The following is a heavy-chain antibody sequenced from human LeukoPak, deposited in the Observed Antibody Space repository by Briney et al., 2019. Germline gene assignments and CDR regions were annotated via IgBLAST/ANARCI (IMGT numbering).Heavy chain of an antibody. Sequence: GGSLRLSCEASGFTFSNYWMSWVRQAPGKGLEWVSNIKKDGSAKYYVDSMEGRFIISRDNAKNLLYLQMNSLGAEDTAVYYCVRASRSISSDYWGQGTQVTVS. CDR1: GFTFSNYW. CDR2: IKKDGSAK. CDR3: VRASRSISSDY. D-gene: IGHD3-3*02. V-gene: IGHV3-7*04. J-gene: IGHJ4*02.